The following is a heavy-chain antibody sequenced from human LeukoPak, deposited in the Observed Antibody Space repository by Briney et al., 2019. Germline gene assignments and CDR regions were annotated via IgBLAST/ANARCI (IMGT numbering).Heavy chain of an antibody. J-gene: IGHJ6*03. CDR1: GFTFSSYS. Sequence: GGSLRLSCEASGFTFSSYSMDWVRQAPGKGLERVSSITSSSSHIYYADSVKGRFTISRDNAKNSVYLQMNSLRAEDTAVYYCARVKMGATVTTFHYYCMDVWGVGTTVPVSS. V-gene: IGHV3-21*06. CDR3: ARVKMGATVTTFHYYCMDV. D-gene: IGHD4-11*01. CDR2: ITSSSSHI.